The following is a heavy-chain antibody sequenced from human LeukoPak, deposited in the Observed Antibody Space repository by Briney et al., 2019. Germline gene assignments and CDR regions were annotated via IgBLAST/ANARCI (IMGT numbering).Heavy chain of an antibody. CDR3: ARDYRYYFDY. CDR2: IWYDGSNK. D-gene: IGHD4-11*01. V-gene: IGHV3-33*01. CDR1: GFTFSSYG. J-gene: IGHJ4*02. Sequence: PGGSLRLSCAASGFTFSSYGMHWVRQAPGKGLEWVAVIWYDGSNKYYADSVNGRFTISRDNSKNTLYLQMNSLRAEDTAVYYCARDYRYYFDYWGQGTLVTVSS.